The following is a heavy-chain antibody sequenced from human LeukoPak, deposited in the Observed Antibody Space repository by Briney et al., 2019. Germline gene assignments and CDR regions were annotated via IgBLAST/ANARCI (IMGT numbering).Heavy chain of an antibody. D-gene: IGHD5-24*01. CDR2: ISTSGNSM. CDR3: AREVPGDAYNYDY. V-gene: IGHV3-21*01. J-gene: IGHJ4*02. Sequence: PGGPLRLSCAASGFTFSSYTMNWVRQAPGKGLEWVSSISTSGNSMYHADSVKGRFTTSRDNARNSLYLQMNSLRAEDTAVYYCAREVPGDAYNYDYWGRGTLVTVSS. CDR1: GFTFSSYT.